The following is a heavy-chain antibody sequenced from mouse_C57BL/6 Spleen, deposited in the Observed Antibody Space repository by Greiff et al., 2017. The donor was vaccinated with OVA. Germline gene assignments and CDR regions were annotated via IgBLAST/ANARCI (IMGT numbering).Heavy chain of an antibody. Sequence: DVMLVESGEGLVKPGGSLKLSCAASGFTFSSYAMSWVRQTPEKRLEWVAYISSGGDYIYYADTVKGRFTISRDNARNTLYLQMSSLKSEDTAMYYCTREGGSSFYAMDYWGQGTSVTVSS. J-gene: IGHJ4*01. CDR1: GFTFSSYA. D-gene: IGHD1-1*01. CDR3: TREGGSSFYAMDY. CDR2: ISSGGDYI. V-gene: IGHV5-9-1*02.